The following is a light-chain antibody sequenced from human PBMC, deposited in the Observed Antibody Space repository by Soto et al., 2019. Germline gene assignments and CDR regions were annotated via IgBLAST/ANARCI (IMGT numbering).Light chain of an antibody. J-gene: IGKJ1*01. CDR3: QRYNNWPPP. CDR1: QSVSGN. Sequence: EIVMTQSPATLSVSPGERATLSCRASQSVSGNLAWYQQKPGQAPRLLIYGASTRATGIPARFSGSGSGTEFPLTLSSLQSEDFAVYFCQRYNNWPPPFGQGTKVGIK. V-gene: IGKV3D-15*01. CDR2: GAS.